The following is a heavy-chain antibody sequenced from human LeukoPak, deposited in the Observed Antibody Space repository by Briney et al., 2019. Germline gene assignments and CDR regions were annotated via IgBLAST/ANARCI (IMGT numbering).Heavy chain of an antibody. CDR2: IYYSGST. J-gene: IGHJ4*02. Sequence: SETLSLTCSVSGDSISTSSYYWGWIRQPPGKGLEWIGTIYYSGSTYYNPSLKSRVTISVDTSKNQFSLKLSSVTAADTAVYYCARNRRKYSSFGPYFDYWGQGTLVTVSS. CDR1: GDSISTSSYY. V-gene: IGHV4-39*07. D-gene: IGHD6-6*01. CDR3: ARNRRKYSSFGPYFDY.